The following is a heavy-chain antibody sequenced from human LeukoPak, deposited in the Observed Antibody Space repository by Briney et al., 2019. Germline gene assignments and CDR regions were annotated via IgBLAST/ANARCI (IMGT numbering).Heavy chain of an antibody. CDR1: GFTFSSYW. V-gene: IGHV3-74*01. CDR3: ASGATFDY. D-gene: IGHD3-16*01. J-gene: IGHJ4*02. CDR2: INNDGRST. Sequence: PGGSLRLSCAASGFTFSSYWMHWVRQAQGKGRVWVSSINNDGRSTIYADSVKGRFTISRDNAKNTLYLQMNSLRAEDTAVYYCASGATFDYWGQGTLVTVSS.